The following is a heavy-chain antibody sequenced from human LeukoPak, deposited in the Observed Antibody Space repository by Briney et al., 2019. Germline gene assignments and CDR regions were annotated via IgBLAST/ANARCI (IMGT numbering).Heavy chain of an antibody. CDR1: GFTVSSNY. CDR3: ARTYSSSSYSPFDY. CDR2: IYSGGSI. V-gene: IGHV3-53*01. D-gene: IGHD6-13*01. J-gene: IGHJ4*02. Sequence: GGSLRLSCAASGFTVSSNYMHWVRQAPGKGLEWVSVIYSGGSIYHADSVKGRFTISRDNSKNTLYLQMNSLRAEDTAVYYCARTYSSSSYSPFDYWGQGTLVTVSS.